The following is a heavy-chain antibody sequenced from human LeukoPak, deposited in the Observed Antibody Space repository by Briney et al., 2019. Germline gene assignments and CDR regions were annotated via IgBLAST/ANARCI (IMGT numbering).Heavy chain of an antibody. Sequence: ASVKVSCMASGYTFTSYGISWVRQAPGQGLEWMGWISAYNGNTNYAQKLQGRVTMTTDTSTSTAYMELRSLRSDDTAVYYCARDTSGYYEYYYGMDVWGQGTTVTVSS. J-gene: IGHJ6*02. CDR2: ISAYNGNT. CDR3: ARDTSGYYEYYYGMDV. CDR1: GYTFTSYG. V-gene: IGHV1-18*01. D-gene: IGHD3-22*01.